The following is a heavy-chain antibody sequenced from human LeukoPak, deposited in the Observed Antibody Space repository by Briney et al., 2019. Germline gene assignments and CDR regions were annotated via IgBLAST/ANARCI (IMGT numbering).Heavy chain of an antibody. J-gene: IGHJ6*03. V-gene: IGHV3-30*18. Sequence: GRSLRLSCAASGFTFSSYGMHWVRQAPGKGLEWVAVISYDGSNKYYADSVKGRFTISRDNSKNTLYLQMNSLRAEDTAVYYCAKPRHGGDYYYYMDVWGKGTTVTVSS. CDR1: GFTFSSYG. D-gene: IGHD3-16*01. CDR2: ISYDGSNK. CDR3: AKPRHGGDYYYYMDV.